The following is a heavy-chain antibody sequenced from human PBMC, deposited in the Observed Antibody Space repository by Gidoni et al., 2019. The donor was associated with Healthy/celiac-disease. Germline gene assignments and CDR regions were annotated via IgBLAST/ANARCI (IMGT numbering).Heavy chain of an antibody. CDR1: GGTFSSYA. CDR3: ARLVVEFPLGAFDI. Sequence: QVQLLQSGAEVKKPWSSLKVSCQASGGTFSSYAISWVRQAPGQGLEWMGGIIPIFGTANYAQKFQGRVTITADESTSTAYMELSSLRSEDTAVYYCARLVVEFPLGAFDIWGQGTMVTVSS. J-gene: IGHJ3*02. CDR2: IIPIFGTA. V-gene: IGHV1-69*01. D-gene: IGHD2-15*01.